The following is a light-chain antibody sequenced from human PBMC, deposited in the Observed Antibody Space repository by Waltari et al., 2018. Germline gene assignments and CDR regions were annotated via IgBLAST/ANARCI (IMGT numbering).Light chain of an antibody. CDR3: LSYAATVSFG. Sequence: QPALTQPASVSGSPGQSITISCTGTSSDVGNNNHVCWYQKHPDKVPKLFIYEVGKRPSGVSVRFSGSKPGNTASLTISGLQAEDAADYYCLSYAATVSFGFGGGTKLTVL. CDR2: EVG. J-gene: IGLJ2*01. CDR1: SSDVGNNNH. V-gene: IGLV2-23*02.